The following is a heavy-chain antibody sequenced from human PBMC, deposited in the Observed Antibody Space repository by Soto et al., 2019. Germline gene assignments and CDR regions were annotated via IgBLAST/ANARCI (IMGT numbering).Heavy chain of an antibody. V-gene: IGHV1-69*13. J-gene: IGHJ6*02. D-gene: IGHD2-2*01. CDR1: GGTFSSYA. CDR2: IIPIFGTA. CDR3: AREVVVVPAAMPDYYYYGMDV. Sequence: SVKVSCKASGGTFSSYAISWVRQAPGQGLEWMGGIIPIFGTANYAQKFQGRVTITADESTSTAYMELSSLRSEDTAVYYCAREVVVVPAAMPDYYYYGMDVWGQGTTVNVSS.